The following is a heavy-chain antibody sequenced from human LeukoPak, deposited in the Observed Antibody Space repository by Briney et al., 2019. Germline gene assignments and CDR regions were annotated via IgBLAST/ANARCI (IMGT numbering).Heavy chain of an antibody. CDR3: TTPLYSGSLNDAFDI. CDR2: IKSKTDGGTT. CDR1: GFTFSGSA. V-gene: IGHV3-15*01. Sequence: GGSLRLSCAASGFTFSGSAMHWVRQASGKGLEWVGRIKSKTDGGTTDYAAPVKGRFTISRDDSKNTLYLQMNSLKTEDTAVYYCTTPLYSGSLNDAFDIWGQGTMVTVSS. D-gene: IGHD1-26*01. J-gene: IGHJ3*02.